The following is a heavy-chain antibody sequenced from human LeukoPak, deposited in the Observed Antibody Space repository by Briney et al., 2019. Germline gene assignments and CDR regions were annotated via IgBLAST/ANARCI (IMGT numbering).Heavy chain of an antibody. Sequence: PGGSLRLSCAASGFTLSSSAMNWVRQAPGKGLQWVANIKTDGSEKYYVDSVKGRFTISRDNAKNSLYLQMNSLRAEDTAVYYCATYSSLNRREFQYWGQGTLLTVSS. CDR2: IKTDGSEK. V-gene: IGHV3-7*01. CDR3: ATYSSLNRREFQY. D-gene: IGHD3-22*01. CDR1: GFTLSSSA. J-gene: IGHJ1*01.